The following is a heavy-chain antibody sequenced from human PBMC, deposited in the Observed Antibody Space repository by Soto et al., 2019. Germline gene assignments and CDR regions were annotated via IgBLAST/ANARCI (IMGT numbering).Heavy chain of an antibody. V-gene: IGHV4-39*01. Sequence: QLQLQESGPGLVKPSETLSLTCTVSGGSISSSSYYWGWIRQPPGKGLEWIGSIYYSGSTYYNPSLKSRVTISVDTSKNQFSLKLSSVTAADTAVYYCATHRRGRGSGWYYFDYWGQGTLVTVSS. CDR3: ATHRRGRGSGWYYFDY. CDR2: IYYSGST. J-gene: IGHJ4*02. D-gene: IGHD6-19*01. CDR1: GGSISSSSYY.